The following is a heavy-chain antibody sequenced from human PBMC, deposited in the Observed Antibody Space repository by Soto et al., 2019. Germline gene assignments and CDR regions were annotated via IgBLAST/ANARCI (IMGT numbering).Heavy chain of an antibody. CDR2: VNPILSMS. J-gene: IGHJ4*02. D-gene: IGHD3-10*01. CDR1: GDTFSFYT. CDR3: ATSYGSGYRAFDY. V-gene: IGHV1-69*02. Sequence: QVQLVQSGAELKKPGSSVKVSCKASGDTFSFYTINWVRQAPGLGLEWMGRVNPILSMSNYAQKFQGRVTMPADKSTSTAYMELRSLRSEDTAFYYCATSYGSGYRAFDYWGQGALGTVSS.